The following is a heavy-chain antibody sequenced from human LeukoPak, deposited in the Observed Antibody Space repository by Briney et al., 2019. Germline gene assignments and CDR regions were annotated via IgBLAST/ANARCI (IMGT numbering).Heavy chain of an antibody. D-gene: IGHD1-26*01. Sequence: SVKVSCKASVYTFTSYDINWVPQATGQGLEWMGWMNPNSGNTGYAQKFQRRVTMTRNTSISTAYMELSSLRSEDTAVYYCARGVRGIVGATSPGYWGQGTLVTVSS. V-gene: IGHV1-8*01. CDR1: VYTFTSYD. CDR3: ARGVRGIVGATSPGY. CDR2: MNPNSGNT. J-gene: IGHJ4*02.